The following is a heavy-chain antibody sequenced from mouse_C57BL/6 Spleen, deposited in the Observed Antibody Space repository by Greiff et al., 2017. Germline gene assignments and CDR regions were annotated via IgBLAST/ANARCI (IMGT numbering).Heavy chain of an antibody. Sequence: EVKLVESEGGLVQPGSSMKLSCTASGFTFSDYYMAWVRQVPEKGLEWVANINSGGSSTNYLHSLKDSSIISRDNAKNTLYLQMSSLTSEDTATYYCARAQTGDYFDYWGQGTTLTVSS. J-gene: IGHJ2*01. CDR1: GFTFSDYY. V-gene: IGHV5-16*01. CDR2: INSGGSST. CDR3: ARAQTGDYFDY.